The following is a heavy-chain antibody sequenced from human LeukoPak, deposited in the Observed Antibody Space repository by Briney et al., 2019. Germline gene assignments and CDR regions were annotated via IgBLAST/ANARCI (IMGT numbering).Heavy chain of an antibody. V-gene: IGHV3-21*01. J-gene: IGHJ3*02. CDR3: ASRYCTSTNCYAFDI. Sequence: GGSLRLSCAASGFIFSSYSMNWVRQAPGKGLEWVSSISSDSNYIFYADSVQRRFTISRDNAENSLFLQMNSLRAEDTAVYYCASRYCTSTNCYAFDIWGQGTMVTVSS. CDR2: ISSDSNYI. D-gene: IGHD2-2*01. CDR1: GFIFSSYS.